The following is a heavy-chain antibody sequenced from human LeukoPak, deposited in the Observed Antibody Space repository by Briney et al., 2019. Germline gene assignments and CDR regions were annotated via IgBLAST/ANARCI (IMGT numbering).Heavy chain of an antibody. CDR3: ARGSPLDWYFDL. V-gene: IGHV4-59*07. CDR1: GGSISSGY. CDR2: IYDSGST. Sequence: SDPLSLPCTVSGGSISSGYGNWLRQPPGKGLEWIVYIYDSGSTKYNPSLMSRVTISVDTSKNQFSLKLTSVTAADTAVYYCARGSPLDWYFDLGGRGTLVTAS. J-gene: IGHJ2*01.